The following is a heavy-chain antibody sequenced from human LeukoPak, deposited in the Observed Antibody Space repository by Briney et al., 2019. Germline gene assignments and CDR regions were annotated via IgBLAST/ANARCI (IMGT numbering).Heavy chain of an antibody. CDR2: ISYDGSNK. Sequence: GGSLGLSCAASGFTFSSYAMHWVRQAPGKGLEWVAVISYDGSNKYYADSVKGRFTISRDNSKNTLYLQMNSLRAEDTAVYYCARDDSTLGYYYYGMDVWGQGTTVTVSS. J-gene: IGHJ6*02. CDR3: ARDDSTLGYYYYGMDV. CDR1: GFTFSSYA. V-gene: IGHV3-30-3*01. D-gene: IGHD2-15*01.